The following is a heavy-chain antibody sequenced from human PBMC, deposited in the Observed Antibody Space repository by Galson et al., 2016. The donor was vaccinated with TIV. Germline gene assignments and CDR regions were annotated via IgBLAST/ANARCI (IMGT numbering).Heavy chain of an antibody. J-gene: IGHJ4*02. CDR3: AKEQRPDCAGDCWLPPLDY. Sequence: SLRLSCAASGFIFDMFGMHWVRQAPGKGLEWVACIRFDGTAKTYADSVKGRFTISRDILKNTLYLQMHSLSIEDTAVYYCAKEQRPDCAGDCWLPPLDYWGQGTLVTVSS. V-gene: IGHV3-30*02. D-gene: IGHD2-21*01. CDR1: GFIFDMFG. CDR2: IRFDGTAK.